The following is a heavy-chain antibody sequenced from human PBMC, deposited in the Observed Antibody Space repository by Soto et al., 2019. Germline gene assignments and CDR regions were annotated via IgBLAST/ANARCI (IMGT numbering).Heavy chain of an antibody. V-gene: IGHV1-2*02. D-gene: IGHD2-15*01. Sequence: VKVSCKASGYTFTGYYMHWVRQAPGQGLEWMGWINPNSGGTNYAQKFQGRVTMTRDTSISTAYMELSRLRSDDTAVYYCARDSDIVVVVAAFSSFDYWGQGTLVTVSS. CDR3: ARDSDIVVVVAAFSSFDY. CDR1: GYTFTGYY. CDR2: INPNSGGT. J-gene: IGHJ4*02.